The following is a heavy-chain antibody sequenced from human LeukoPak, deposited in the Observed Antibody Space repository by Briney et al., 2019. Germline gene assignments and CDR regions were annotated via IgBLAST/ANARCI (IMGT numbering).Heavy chain of an antibody. CDR3: ARAPSGCGGTCAFDS. D-gene: IGHD2-15*01. Sequence: PSETVSLTCTVSGGSISGSFWRWIRQPAGKGRGCIGRMHADGDTNYHPSLTRRITMSFATPANQFSLKMTSVTAADTAVYFCARAPSGCGGTCAFDSWGQGTLVTVSS. CDR2: MHADGDT. V-gene: IGHV4-4*07. J-gene: IGHJ4*02. CDR1: GGSISGSF.